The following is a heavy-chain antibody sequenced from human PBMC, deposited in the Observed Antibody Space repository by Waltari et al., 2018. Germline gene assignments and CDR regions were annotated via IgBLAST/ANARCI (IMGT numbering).Heavy chain of an antibody. CDR1: GFTFSSSE. CDR2: ISSSGSTK. J-gene: IGHJ6*02. CDR3: ARDGKAALVLTYYYYYGMDV. V-gene: IGHV3-48*03. D-gene: IGHD6-13*01. Sequence: EVQLVESGGGLVQPGGSLRLSCAASGFTFSSSELNWVRQAPGKGLEWVSYISSSGSTKYNEEYSKGRITSVRDNAKNSLYLQMKSLRAEDTAVYYCARDGKAALVLTYYYYYGMDVWGQGTTVTVSS.